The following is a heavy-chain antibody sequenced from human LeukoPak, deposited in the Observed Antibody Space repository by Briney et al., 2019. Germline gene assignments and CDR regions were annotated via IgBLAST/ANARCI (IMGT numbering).Heavy chain of an antibody. J-gene: IGHJ4*02. V-gene: IGHV1-2*02. CDR1: GYTFTGYY. D-gene: IGHD6-19*01. Sequence: GASVKVSCKASGYTFTGYYMHWVRQAPGQGLEWMGWLNPNSGGTNYAQKFQGRVTMTRDTSISTAYMELSRLRSDDTAVYYCARDQWDSSGWFDYWGQGTLVTVSS. CDR2: LNPNSGGT. CDR3: ARDQWDSSGWFDY.